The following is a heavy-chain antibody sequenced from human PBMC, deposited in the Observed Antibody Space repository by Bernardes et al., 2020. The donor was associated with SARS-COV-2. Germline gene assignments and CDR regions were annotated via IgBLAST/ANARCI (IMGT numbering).Heavy chain of an antibody. CDR2: INGDGNNR. V-gene: IGHV3-74*01. J-gene: IGHJ6*02. CDR1: GFTFTKYW. Sequence: GGSLRLSCVGSGFTFTKYWMHWGRQAPGNGLVWVARINGDGNNRDYADSVRGRFTISRDNVKSAVYLQMNSLRDDDTAVYYCATGGDGRTAPGMDVWGRGTTVTVSS. CDR3: ATGGDGRTAPGMDV. D-gene: IGHD3-16*01.